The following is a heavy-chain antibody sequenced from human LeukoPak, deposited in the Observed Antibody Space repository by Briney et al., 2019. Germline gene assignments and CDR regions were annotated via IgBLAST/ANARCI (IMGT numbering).Heavy chain of an antibody. Sequence: GGSLRLSGAGSGFTCSSYSMNWVRQAPGQGREGVSYISSSSSTIYYADSVKGRFTISRDNAKNSLYLQMNSLRAEDTSVYYCARDHVDFGYYLGPPAFDYWGQGTLVTVSS. D-gene: IGHD3-22*01. CDR3: ARDHVDFGYYLGPPAFDY. CDR1: GFTCSSYS. CDR2: ISSSSSTI. J-gene: IGHJ4*02. V-gene: IGHV3-48*04.